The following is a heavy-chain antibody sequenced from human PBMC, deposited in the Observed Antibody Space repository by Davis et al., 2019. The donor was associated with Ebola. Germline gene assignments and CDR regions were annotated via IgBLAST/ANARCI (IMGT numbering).Heavy chain of an antibody. CDR2: INPYNGGT. J-gene: IGHJ6*04. D-gene: IGHD2-21*02. Sequence: ASVKVSCKASGYTFTGYYMHWVRRAPGQGLEWMGRINPYNGGTNYAQKFQGRVTMTRDTSISTAYMELSRLTSDDTAVYYCARVRYCGGDCSKNYYYGMDVWGKGTTVTVSS. CDR1: GYTFTGYY. CDR3: ARVRYCGGDCSKNYYYGMDV. V-gene: IGHV1-2*06.